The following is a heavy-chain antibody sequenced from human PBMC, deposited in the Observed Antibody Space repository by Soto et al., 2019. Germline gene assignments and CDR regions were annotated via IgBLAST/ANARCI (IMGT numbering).Heavy chain of an antibody. D-gene: IGHD2-21*02. V-gene: IGHV3-30*18. J-gene: IGHJ4*02. Sequence: QVQLGESGGGVVQPGRSLRLSCAASGFTFSSYGMHWVRQAPGKGLEWVAVISYDGSNKYYADSVKGRFTISRDNSKNTLYLQMNSLRAEDTAVYYCAKDRSVVVTAIHFYYFDYWGQGTLVTVSS. CDR1: GFTFSSYG. CDR3: AKDRSVVVTAIHFYYFDY. CDR2: ISYDGSNK.